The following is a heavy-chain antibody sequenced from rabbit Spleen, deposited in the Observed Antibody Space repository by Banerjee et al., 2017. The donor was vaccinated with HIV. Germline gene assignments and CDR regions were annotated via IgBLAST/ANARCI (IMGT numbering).Heavy chain of an antibody. CDR1: GLDFSTSYY. V-gene: IGHV1S45*01. CDR3: ARCYSDYGYARDL. Sequence: QEQLVESGGGLVQPEGSLTLTCKASGLDFSTSYYICWVRQAPGKGLEWIGCIYTSSGNTWYASWAKGRFTISKTSSTTVTLQMTSLTVADTAVYFCARCYSDYGYARDLWGPGTLVTVS. D-gene: IGHD6-1*01. J-gene: IGHJ6*01. CDR2: IYTSSGNT.